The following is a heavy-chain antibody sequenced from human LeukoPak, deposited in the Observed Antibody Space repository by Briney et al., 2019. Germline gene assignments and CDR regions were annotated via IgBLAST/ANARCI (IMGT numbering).Heavy chain of an antibody. D-gene: IGHD5-24*01. CDR2: IYYSGST. V-gene: IGHV4-59*01. Sequence: PSETLSLTCTVSGGSISSYYWSWIRQPPGKGLEWIGYIYYSGSTNYNPSLKSRVTISVNTSKNQFSLKLSSVTAADTAVYYCARVLRGNGYNSTYYFDYWGQGTLVTVSS. CDR1: GGSISSYY. J-gene: IGHJ4*02. CDR3: ARVLRGNGYNSTYYFDY.